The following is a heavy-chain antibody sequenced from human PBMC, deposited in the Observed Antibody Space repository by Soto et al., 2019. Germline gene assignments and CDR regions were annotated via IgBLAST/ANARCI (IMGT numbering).Heavy chain of an antibody. D-gene: IGHD7-27*01. CDR1: GGTFNSFG. V-gene: IGHV1-69*01. CDR2: IIPVFGTT. Sequence: QVHVVQSGAEVKRPGSSVKVTCKAFGGTFNSFGINWVRQAPRQGLEWMGGIIPVFGTTKYAQKFRDRVTLVADGSTSTSYMELSSLTSDDTAVYYCAIEVWGRGGYYLDSWGQGTLVTVSS. J-gene: IGHJ4*02. CDR3: AIEVWGRGGYYLDS.